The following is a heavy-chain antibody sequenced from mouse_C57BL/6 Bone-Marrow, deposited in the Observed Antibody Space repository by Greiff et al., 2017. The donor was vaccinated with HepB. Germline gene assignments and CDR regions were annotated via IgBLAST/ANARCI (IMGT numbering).Heavy chain of an antibody. CDR2: ISNGGGST. CDR1: GFTFSDYY. Sequence: EVQRVESGGGLVQPGGSLKLSCAASGFTFSDYYMYWVRQTPEKRLEWVAYISNGGGSTYYPDTVKGRFTISRDNAKNTLYLQMSRLKSEDTAMYYCARRGHYYGSSCYAMDYWGQGTSVTVSS. D-gene: IGHD1-1*01. CDR3: ARRGHYYGSSCYAMDY. J-gene: IGHJ4*01. V-gene: IGHV5-12*01.